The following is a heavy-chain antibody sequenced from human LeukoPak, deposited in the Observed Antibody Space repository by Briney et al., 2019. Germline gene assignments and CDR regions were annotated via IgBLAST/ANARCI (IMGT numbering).Heavy chain of an antibody. CDR2: ISSSGAAT. V-gene: IGHV3-23*01. CDR3: AKSRLRFWFGELLSP. D-gene: IGHD3-10*01. J-gene: IGHJ5*02. Sequence: GGSLRLSCAASGFTFNTSAMSWVRQAPGKGLEWVSTISSSGAATYYADSVKGRFTISRDNAKNSVYLQMNSLRAEDTALYYCAKSRLRFWFGELLSPWGQGTLVTVSS. CDR1: GFTFNTSA.